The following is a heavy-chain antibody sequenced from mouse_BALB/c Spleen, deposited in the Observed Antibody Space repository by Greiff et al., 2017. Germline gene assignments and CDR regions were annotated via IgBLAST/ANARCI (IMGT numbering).Heavy chain of an antibody. CDR1: GFTFNTYA. CDR2: IRSKSNNYAT. Sequence: EVMLVESGGGLVQPKGSLKLSCAASGFTFNTYAMHWVCQAPGKGLEWVARIRSKSNNYATYYADSVKDRFTISRDDSQSMLYLQMNNLKTEDTAIYYCVRENYDYDGTFAYWGQGTLVTVPA. V-gene: IGHV10-3*03. CDR3: VRENYDYDGTFAY. J-gene: IGHJ3*01. D-gene: IGHD2-4*01.